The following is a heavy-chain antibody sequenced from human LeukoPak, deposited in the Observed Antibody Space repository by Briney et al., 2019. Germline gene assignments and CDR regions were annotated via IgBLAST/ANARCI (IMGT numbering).Heavy chain of an antibody. D-gene: IGHD2-2*01. Sequence: GGSLRLSCAASGFTFDDYAMHWVRQAPGKGLEWVSRINSDGSSTSYADSVKGRFTISRDNAKNTLYLQMNSLRAEDTAVYYCARVLSRSSTSCYGYWGQGTLVTVSS. CDR3: ARVLSRSSTSCYGY. J-gene: IGHJ4*02. CDR2: INSDGSST. V-gene: IGHV3-74*01. CDR1: GFTFDDYA.